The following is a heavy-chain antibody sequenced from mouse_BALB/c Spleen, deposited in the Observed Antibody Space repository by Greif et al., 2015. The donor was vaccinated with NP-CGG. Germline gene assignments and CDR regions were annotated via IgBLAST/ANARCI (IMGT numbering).Heavy chain of an antibody. V-gene: IGHV1-87*01. CDR2: IYPGDGDT. CDR3: ARGKGNYPYAMDY. J-gene: IGHJ4*01. CDR1: GYTFTSYW. D-gene: IGHD2-1*01. Sequence: QVQLQQSGAELARPGASVKLSCKASGYTFTSYWMQWVKQRPGQGLEWIGAIYPGDGDTRYTQKFKGKATLTADKSSSTAYMQLSSLASEDSAVYYCARGKGNYPYAMDYWGQGTSVTVSS.